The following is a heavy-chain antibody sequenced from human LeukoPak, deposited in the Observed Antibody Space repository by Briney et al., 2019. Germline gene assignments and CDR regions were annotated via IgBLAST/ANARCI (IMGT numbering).Heavy chain of an antibody. CDR1: GYSISSGYY. J-gene: IGHJ5*02. CDR2: IYYSGST. D-gene: IGHD3-10*01. V-gene: IGHV4-38-2*02. CDR3: ATGDVPRGWFDP. Sequence: SETLSLTCTVSGYSISSGYYWGWIRQPPGKGLEWIGYIYYSGSTYYNPSLKSRVTISVDTSKNQFSLKLSSVTAADTAVYYCATGDVPRGWFDPWGQGTLVTVSS.